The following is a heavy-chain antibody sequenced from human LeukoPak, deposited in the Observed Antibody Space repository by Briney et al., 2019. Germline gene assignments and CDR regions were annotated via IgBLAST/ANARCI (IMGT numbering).Heavy chain of an antibody. CDR2: NSAYNGNT. V-gene: IGHV1-18*01. J-gene: IGHJ4*02. D-gene: IGHD2-2*01. CDR1: VYTFTTYG. Sequence: ASVKVSCKASVYTFTTYGVSWGRQSPGQRREGRGGNSAYNGNTNYAQKLQGRVTMTADTSTSTAYMELRSLRSDDTAVYYCARDGVVPAANFSDYWGQGTLVTVSS. CDR3: ARDGVVPAANFSDY.